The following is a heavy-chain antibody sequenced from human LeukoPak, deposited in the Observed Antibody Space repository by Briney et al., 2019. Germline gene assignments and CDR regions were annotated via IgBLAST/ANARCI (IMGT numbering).Heavy chain of an antibody. D-gene: IGHD3-3*01. CDR2: ISGSGGST. CDR1: GFTFSSYA. V-gene: IGHV3-23*01. CDR3: ARDRAHYDFWSGYLVDY. J-gene: IGHJ4*02. Sequence: GGSLRLSCAASGFTFSSYAMSWVRQAPGKGLEWVSAISGSGGSTYYADSVKGRFTISRDNSKNTLYLQMNSLRAEDTAVYYCARDRAHYDFWSGYLVDYWGQGTLVTVSS.